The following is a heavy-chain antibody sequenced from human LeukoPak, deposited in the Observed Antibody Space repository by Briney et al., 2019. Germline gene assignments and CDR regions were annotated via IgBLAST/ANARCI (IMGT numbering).Heavy chain of an antibody. V-gene: IGHV3-74*01. CDR1: GFTFSSYW. CDR3: ARGVSFSSSWYPGWFDP. Sequence: GGSLRLSCAASGFTFSSYWMHWVRQAPGKGLVWVSRINTDGSSTSYADSVKGRFTISRDNAKNTLYLQMNSLRAEDTAVYYCARGVSFSSSWYPGWFDPWGQGTLVTVSS. CDR2: INTDGSST. D-gene: IGHD6-13*01. J-gene: IGHJ5*02.